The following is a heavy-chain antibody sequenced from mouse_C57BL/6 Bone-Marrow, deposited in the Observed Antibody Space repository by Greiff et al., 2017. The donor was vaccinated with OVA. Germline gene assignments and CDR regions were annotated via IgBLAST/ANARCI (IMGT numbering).Heavy chain of an antibody. V-gene: IGHV1-9*01. J-gene: IGHJ3*01. CDR1: GYTFTGYW. CDR2: ILPGSGST. D-gene: IGHD3-2*01. CDR3: ARRELLFAY. Sequence: QVQLQQSGAELMKPGASVKLSCKATGYTFTGYWIEWVKQRPGHGLEWIGEILPGSGSTNYNEKFKDKATFTSDTSSNTAYMQLSSLTTEDSAIYYCARRELLFAYWGQGTLVTVSA.